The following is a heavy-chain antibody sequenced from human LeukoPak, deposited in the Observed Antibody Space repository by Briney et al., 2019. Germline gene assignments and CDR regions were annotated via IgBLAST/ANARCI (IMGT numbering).Heavy chain of an antibody. J-gene: IGHJ3*02. CDR3: ARDLAYITPRYNAFDI. V-gene: IGHV1-69*13. CDR1: GGTFSSYV. CDR2: IIPIFGTA. D-gene: IGHD4-23*01. Sequence: ASVKVSCKASGGTFSSYVISWVRQAPGQGLEWMGGIIPIFGTANYAQEFQGRVTITADESTSTAYMELSSLRSEDTAVYYCARDLAYITPRYNAFDIWGQGTMVTVSS.